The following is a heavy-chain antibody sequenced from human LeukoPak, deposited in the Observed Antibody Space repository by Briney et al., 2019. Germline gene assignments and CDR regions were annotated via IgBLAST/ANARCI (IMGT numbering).Heavy chain of an antibody. CDR2: ISAYNGNT. D-gene: IGHD1-26*01. Sequence: LRASVKVSCKASGYPFTSYSINWVRQAPGQGLEWMGWISAYNGNTKYAQKVQGRVTMTTDTSTSTAYMELRSLRSDDTAVYYCARGSGGSGSYFLTFDYWGQGTLVTVSS. V-gene: IGHV1-18*01. CDR3: ARGSGGSGSYFLTFDY. CDR1: GYPFTSYS. J-gene: IGHJ4*02.